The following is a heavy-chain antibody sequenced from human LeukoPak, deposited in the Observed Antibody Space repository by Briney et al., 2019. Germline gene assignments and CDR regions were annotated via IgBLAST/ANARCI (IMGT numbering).Heavy chain of an antibody. CDR2: VNSDGTST. D-gene: IGHD3-22*01. CDR3: AKVASDSSGYYYYFDY. J-gene: IGHJ4*02. V-gene: IGHV3-74*01. Sequence: GGSLRLSCAASGFIFSNYWMHWVRQAPGKGLVWVSHVNSDGTSTDYADSVKGRFTISRDNAKKTLYLQMNSLRVEDMAVYYCAKVASDSSGYYYYFDYWGQGTLVTVSS. CDR1: GFIFSNYW.